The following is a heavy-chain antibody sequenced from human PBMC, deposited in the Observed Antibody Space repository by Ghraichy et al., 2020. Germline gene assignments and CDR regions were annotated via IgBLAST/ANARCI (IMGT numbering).Heavy chain of an antibody. J-gene: IGHJ4*02. Sequence: GGSLRLSCAASGFTFSNYWMHWVRQAPGKGLVWVSRINSGGPNTIYADSVKGRFTISRDNAKNTLYLQINSLRVEDTAVYYCAREYCSGGRCFFGTGGSHFDIWGQGTLVRVSS. D-gene: IGHD2-15*01. CDR3: AREYCSGGRCFFGTGGSHFDI. V-gene: IGHV3-74*01. CDR1: GFTFSNYW. CDR2: INSGGPNT.